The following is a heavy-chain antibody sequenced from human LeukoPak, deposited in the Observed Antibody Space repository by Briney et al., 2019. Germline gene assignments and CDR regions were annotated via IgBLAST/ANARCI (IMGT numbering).Heavy chain of an antibody. V-gene: IGHV4-4*02. CDR1: GGSISSSNW. CDR3: ARDIVVVVAATHYYYYGMDV. CDR2: IYHSGST. J-gene: IGHJ6*02. Sequence: SGTLSLTCAVSGGSISSSNWWSWVRQPPGKGLEWIGSIYHSGSTYYNPSLKSRVTISVDTSKNQFSLKLSSVTAADTAVYYCARDIVVVVAATHYYYYGMDVWGQGTTVTVSS. D-gene: IGHD2-15*01.